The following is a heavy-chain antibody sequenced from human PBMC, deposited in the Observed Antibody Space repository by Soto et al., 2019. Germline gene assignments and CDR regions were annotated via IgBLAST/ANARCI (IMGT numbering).Heavy chain of an antibody. CDR1: GGTSSSYA. D-gene: IGHD3-16*01. CDR2: IIPIFGTA. V-gene: IGHV1-69*13. CDR3: AGADGGLYYYYYYGMDV. Sequence: SVKVSCKASGGTSSSYAISWVRQAPGQGLEWMGGIIPIFGTANYAQKFQGRVTITADESTSTAYMELSSLRSEDTAVYYCAGADGGLYYYYYYGMDVWGQGTTVTVSS. J-gene: IGHJ6*02.